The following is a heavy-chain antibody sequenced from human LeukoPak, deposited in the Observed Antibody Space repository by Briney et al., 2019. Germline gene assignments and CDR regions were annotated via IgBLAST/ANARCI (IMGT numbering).Heavy chain of an antibody. CDR2: IYYSGST. CDR3: ARATGDIAAAAHFDY. V-gene: IGHV4-59*01. J-gene: IGHJ4*02. Sequence: SETLSLTCTVSGGSISSYYWSWIRQPPGKGLEWIGYIYYSGSTNYNPSLKSRVTISVDTSKNQFSLKLSSVTAADSAMYYCARATGDIAAAAHFDYWGQGTLVTVSS. D-gene: IGHD6-13*01. CDR1: GGSISSYY.